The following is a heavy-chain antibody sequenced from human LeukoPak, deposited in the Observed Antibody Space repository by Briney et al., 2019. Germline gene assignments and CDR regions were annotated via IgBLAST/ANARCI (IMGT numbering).Heavy chain of an antibody. Sequence: GGSLTLSCAASGFTFSNYGMSWVRQAAGPGLEWVSAISGSGSSTYYADSVKARFTVSRHNSKNTLYLQMNSLRADDTPISYRAKDRPFYYDSSGSGDAFDFWGQGTMVTVSS. V-gene: IGHV3-23*01. CDR2: ISGSGSST. CDR3: AKDRPFYYDSSGSGDAFDF. D-gene: IGHD3-22*01. J-gene: IGHJ3*01. CDR1: GFTFSNYG.